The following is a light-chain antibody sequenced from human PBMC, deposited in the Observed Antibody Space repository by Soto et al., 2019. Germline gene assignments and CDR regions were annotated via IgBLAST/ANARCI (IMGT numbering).Light chain of an antibody. V-gene: IGKV3-15*01. CDR3: QQCDSWPRT. J-gene: IGKJ1*01. Sequence: EIVMTQSPANLSVSPGERATLSCRASQSVGNNLAWYQQKPGQAPRLLIHGASTRATDIPARFSGSGSGTEFTLTITSLQSEDFAVYYCQQCDSWPRTFGQGTTVGIK. CDR2: GAS. CDR1: QSVGNN.